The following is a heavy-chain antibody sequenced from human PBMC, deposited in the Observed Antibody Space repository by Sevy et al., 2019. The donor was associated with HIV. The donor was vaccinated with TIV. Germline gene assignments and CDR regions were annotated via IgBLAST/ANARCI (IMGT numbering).Heavy chain of an antibody. CDR1: DVSISSGTNY. J-gene: IGHJ3*01. D-gene: IGHD6-19*01. Sequence: SETLSLTCTVSDVSISSGTNYWGWIRQPPGKGLGWIGSIYYGGSTYYNPSLKSRLTVSADTSTNQFSLKLTSVTVADTAVYYCARQRGGWYEYDASDVWGQGTMVTVSS. CDR2: IYYGGST. CDR3: ARQRGGWYEYDASDV. V-gene: IGHV4-39*01.